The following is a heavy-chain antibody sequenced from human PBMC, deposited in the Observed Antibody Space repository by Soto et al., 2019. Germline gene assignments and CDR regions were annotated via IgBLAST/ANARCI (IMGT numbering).Heavy chain of an antibody. J-gene: IGHJ4*02. CDR1: GESFRGFY. CDR3: TRRDQGRGRDDFWSGPRGPFDY. Sequence: QVQVQQWGAGLLKPSETLSLTCAVSGESFRGFYWSWIRQPPGNGLEWIREINHSGLTNYHPTLKSRVSMSVDTCKSQFSLRLNSVTVADTAMYYCTRRDQGRGRDDFWSGPRGPFDYWGQGNLVPVSS. CDR2: INHSGLT. V-gene: IGHV4-34*01. D-gene: IGHD3-3*01.